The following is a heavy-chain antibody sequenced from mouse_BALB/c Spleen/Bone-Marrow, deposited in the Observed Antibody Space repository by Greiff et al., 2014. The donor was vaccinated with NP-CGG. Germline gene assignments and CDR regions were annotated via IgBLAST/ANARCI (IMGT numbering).Heavy chain of an antibody. Sequence: VQLQQSGAELAKPGASVKMSCKASGCTFTTYWIHWVKQRPGQGLEWIGYINPSTGNTEYNQKFRDRATLTADKSSSTPYMQLSSLTSEDSAVYYCARGLRDWYFDVWGAGTTVTVSS. J-gene: IGHJ1*01. CDR1: GCTFTTYW. CDR2: INPSTGNT. CDR3: ARGLRDWYFDV. V-gene: IGHV1-7*01. D-gene: IGHD2-4*01.